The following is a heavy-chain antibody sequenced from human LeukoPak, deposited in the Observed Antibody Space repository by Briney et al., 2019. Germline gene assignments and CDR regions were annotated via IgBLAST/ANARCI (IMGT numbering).Heavy chain of an antibody. CDR2: IYYTGRT. D-gene: IGHD3-22*01. CDR1: GDYISSSNYD. J-gene: IGHJ4*02. CDR3: ARLYYYDASGPPL. V-gene: IGHV4-39*01. Sequence: SETLSLTCSISGDYISSSNYDWGWIRQPQGKGLEWIGNIYYTGRTYYNPYMKSRISISIETAKNEFSLKVRSVTAADTAVYYCARLYYYDASGPPLWGQGTLVIVSS.